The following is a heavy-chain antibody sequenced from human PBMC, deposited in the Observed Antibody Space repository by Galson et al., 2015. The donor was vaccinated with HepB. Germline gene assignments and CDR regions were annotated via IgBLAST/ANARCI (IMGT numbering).Heavy chain of an antibody. CDR1: GFTFDDYA. V-gene: IGHV3-9*01. D-gene: IGHD3-3*01. CDR2: ISWNSGSI. CDR3: ATSLFRSGYLDS. J-gene: IGHJ4*02. Sequence: SLRLSCAASGFTFDDYAMHWVRQAPGKGLEWVSGISWNSGSIGYADSVKGRFTISRDNAKNSLYLQMNSLRAEDTALYYCATSLFRSGYLDSWGQGTLVTVSS.